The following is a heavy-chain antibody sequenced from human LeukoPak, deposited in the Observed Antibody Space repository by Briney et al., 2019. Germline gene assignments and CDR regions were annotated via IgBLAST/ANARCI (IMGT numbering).Heavy chain of an antibody. Sequence: GGSLRLSCAASGFTFSSYAMHWVRQAPGKGLEWVAVISYDGSNKYYADSVKGRFTISRDNSKNTLYLQMNSLRAEDTAVYYWARGGPFRYCRCWSLLVYYWGQGTLVTVSS. CDR1: GFTFSSYA. V-gene: IGHV3-30-3*01. CDR3: ARGGPFRYCRCWSLLVYY. CDR2: ISYDGSNK. D-gene: IGHD2-15*01. J-gene: IGHJ4*02.